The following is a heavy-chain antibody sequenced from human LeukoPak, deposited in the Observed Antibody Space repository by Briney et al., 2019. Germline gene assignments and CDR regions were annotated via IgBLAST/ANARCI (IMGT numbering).Heavy chain of an antibody. J-gene: IGHJ6*03. CDR2: IHYSGST. D-gene: IGHD5-18*01. Sequence: PSETLSLTCTVSGGSISSYYWSWNRQPTGKGLEWIGYIHYSGSTNYNPSLKSRVTISVDTSKNQFSLKLSSVTAADTAVYYCARSGYSYGTLPHYYYYMDVWGKGTTVTVSS. CDR1: GGSISSYY. V-gene: IGHV4-59*01. CDR3: ARSGYSYGTLPHYYYYMDV.